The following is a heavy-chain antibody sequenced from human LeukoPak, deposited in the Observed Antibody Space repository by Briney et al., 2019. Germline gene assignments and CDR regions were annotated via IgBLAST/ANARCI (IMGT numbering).Heavy chain of an antibody. Sequence: ASETLSLTCTVSGGSLNVYYWSWIRQPAGKGLEWIGRIYSSGATTYNPSLRTRVTMSLDTSKNQFSLKLRSVTAADTAVYYCARDSGTTVEVTFDPWGQGTLVTVSS. CDR3: ARDSGTTVEVTFDP. D-gene: IGHD4-23*01. J-gene: IGHJ5*02. CDR2: IYSSGAT. V-gene: IGHV4-4*07. CDR1: GGSLNVYY.